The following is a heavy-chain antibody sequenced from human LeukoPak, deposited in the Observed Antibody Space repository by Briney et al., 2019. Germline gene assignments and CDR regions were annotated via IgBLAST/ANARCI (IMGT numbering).Heavy chain of an antibody. J-gene: IGHJ4*02. CDR1: GFTFSSYA. Sequence: GGSLRLSCAASGFTFSSYAMSWVRQARGKGLEWVSAISGSGGSTYYADSVKGRFTISRDNSKNTLYLQMNSLRAEDTAVYYCAKDQSNWNEGFDYWGQGTLVTVSS. D-gene: IGHD1-1*01. CDR3: AKDQSNWNEGFDY. CDR2: ISGSGGST. V-gene: IGHV3-23*01.